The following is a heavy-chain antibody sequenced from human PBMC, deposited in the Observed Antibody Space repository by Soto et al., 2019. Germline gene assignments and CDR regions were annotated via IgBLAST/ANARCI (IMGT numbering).Heavy chain of an antibody. CDR3: ARDFYSRAEAFDRDYLLDY. J-gene: IGHJ4*02. CDR2: INPNSGGT. D-gene: IGHD4-17*01. Sequence: GASVKVSCKASGYTFTGYYMHWVRQAPGQGLEWMGWINPNSGGTNYAQKFQGWVTMTRDTSISTAYMELSRLRSDDTAVYYCARDFYSRAEAFDRDYLLDYWGQGTLVTVSS. V-gene: IGHV1-2*04. CDR1: GYTFTGYY.